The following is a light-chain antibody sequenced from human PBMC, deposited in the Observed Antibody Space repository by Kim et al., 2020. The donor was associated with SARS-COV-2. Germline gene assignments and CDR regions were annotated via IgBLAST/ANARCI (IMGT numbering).Light chain of an antibody. CDR1: GGSVARNY. CDR2: EDS. V-gene: IGLV6-57*03. Sequence: TVTISCTRSGGSVARNYVHWYQERPGSAPTTIIYEDSRRPSGVPDRFSGSIDPSSNSASLTISGLTAEDEADYYCQSYDNNNPFIFGAGTKVTVL. J-gene: IGLJ1*01. CDR3: QSYDNNNPFI.